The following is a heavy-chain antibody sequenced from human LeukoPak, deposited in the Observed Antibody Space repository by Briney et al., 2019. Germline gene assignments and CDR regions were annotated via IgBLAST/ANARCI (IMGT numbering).Heavy chain of an antibody. J-gene: IGHJ6*02. CDR2: ITGGADST. CDR3: ARDSLTYDILTGSSYYYGMDV. D-gene: IGHD3-9*01. CDR1: GFTFNNYP. V-gene: IGHV3-23*01. Sequence: PGGSLRLSCAGSGFTFNNYPISWVRQTPGKGLEWVSAITGGADSTYYADSVKGRFTISRDNAKNSLYLQMNSLRAGDTAVYYCARDSLTYDILTGSSYYYGMDVWGQGITVTVSS.